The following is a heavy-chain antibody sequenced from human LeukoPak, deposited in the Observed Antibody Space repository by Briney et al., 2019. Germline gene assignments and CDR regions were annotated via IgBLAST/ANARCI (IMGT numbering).Heavy chain of an antibody. CDR1: GYRFTTYW. V-gene: IGHV5-51*03. J-gene: IGHJ4*02. CDR2: IYPDNSDT. D-gene: IGHD6-6*01. CDR3: ARASDSSSSSWAQNDY. Sequence: GESLEISCKASGYRFTTYWIGWVRQMPGKGLEWKGIIYPDNSDTKYSPSFQGQVTISADKSISTAYLQWSSLKASDSAMYYCARASDSSSSSWAQNDYWGQGTLVTVSS.